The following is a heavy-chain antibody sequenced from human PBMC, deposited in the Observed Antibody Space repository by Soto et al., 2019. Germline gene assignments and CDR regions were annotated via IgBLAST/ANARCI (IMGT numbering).Heavy chain of an antibody. D-gene: IGHD2-8*01. J-gene: IGHJ4*02. CDR2: IYYSGST. CDR1: GRSISSSSYY. Sequence: QLQLQESGPGLVKPSETLSLTCTVSGRSISSSSYYWGWIRQPPGKVLEWLGSIYYSGSTYYNPALKSRVTISVDTSKNQFSLKRSSVTAADTAVYYCASRGDIVLMVYAVAHFDYWGQGTLVTVSS. CDR3: ASRGDIVLMVYAVAHFDY. V-gene: IGHV4-39*01.